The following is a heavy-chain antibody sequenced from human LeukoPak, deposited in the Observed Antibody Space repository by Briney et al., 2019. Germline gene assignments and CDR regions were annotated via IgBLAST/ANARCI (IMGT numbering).Heavy chain of an antibody. J-gene: IGHJ4*02. V-gene: IGHV3-23*01. Sequence: GGSLRLSCAASGFTFDDYGMSWVRQAPGKGLEWVSVISGSGVSTYYTDSVKGRLTISRDNSKDTLYLQMNSLRAEDTAVYYCAKQSGYVDYWGQGTLVTVSS. CDR2: ISGSGVST. CDR1: GFTFDDYG. D-gene: IGHD6-25*01. CDR3: AKQSGYVDY.